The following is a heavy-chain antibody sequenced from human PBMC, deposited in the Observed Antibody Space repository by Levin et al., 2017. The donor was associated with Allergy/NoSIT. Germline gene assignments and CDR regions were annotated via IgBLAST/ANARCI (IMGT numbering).Heavy chain of an antibody. CDR1: GFTFSSYG. V-gene: IGHV3-33*01. CDR2: IWYDGSNK. D-gene: IGHD3-9*01. Sequence: LSLTCAASGFTFSSYGMHWVRQAPGKGLEWVAVIWYDGSNKYYADSVKGRFTISRDNSKNTLYLQMNSLRAEDTAVYYCARSSRRYFDWSDFDYWGQGTLVTVSS. CDR3: ARSSRRYFDWSDFDY. J-gene: IGHJ4*02.